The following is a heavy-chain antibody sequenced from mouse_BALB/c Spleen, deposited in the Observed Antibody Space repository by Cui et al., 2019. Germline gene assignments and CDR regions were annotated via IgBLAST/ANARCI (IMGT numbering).Heavy chain of an antibody. J-gene: IGHJ2*01. Sequence: QLQLPGPEHVQHAASVQLSCKASGYTFTSYWMHWVKQRPGRGLEWIGRIDPNSGGTKYNEKFKSKATLTVDKPSSTAYMQLSSLTSEDSAVYYCARYDYYGSSYFDYWGQGTTLTVSS. CDR1: GYTFTSYW. V-gene: IGHV1-72*01. CDR3: ARYDYYGSSYFDY. D-gene: IGHD1-1*01. CDR2: IDPNSGGT.